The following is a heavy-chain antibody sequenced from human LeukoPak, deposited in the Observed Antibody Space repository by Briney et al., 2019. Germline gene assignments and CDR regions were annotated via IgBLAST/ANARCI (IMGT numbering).Heavy chain of an antibody. Sequence: ASVKVSCKASGYTFTGYYMHWVRQAPGQGLEWMGWINPNSGGTNYAQKFQGRVTMTRDTSISTAYMELSRLRSDDTAVYYCARETYYYDSSGYYNYFDYWGQGTLVTVSS. J-gene: IGHJ4*02. CDR3: ARETYYYDSSGYYNYFDY. CDR2: INPNSGGT. CDR1: GYTFTGYY. D-gene: IGHD3-22*01. V-gene: IGHV1-2*02.